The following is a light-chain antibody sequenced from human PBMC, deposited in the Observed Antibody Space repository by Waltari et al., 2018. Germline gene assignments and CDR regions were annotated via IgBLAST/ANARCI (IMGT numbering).Light chain of an antibody. CDR3: QTLGTGIRV. J-gene: IGLJ3*02. V-gene: IGLV4-69*01. Sequence: QLVLTQSPSASASLGASVKLTCTLSSGHSSYGIAWHQQQPEKGPRYLMKVNSDGRHTKGDGVPDRFSGSSSGAERYLSMSSLQSEDEADYYCQTLGTGIRVFGGGTKLTVL. CDR1: SGHSSYG. CDR2: VNSDGRH.